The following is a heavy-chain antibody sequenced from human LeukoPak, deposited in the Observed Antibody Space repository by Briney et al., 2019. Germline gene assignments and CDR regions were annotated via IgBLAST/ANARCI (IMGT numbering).Heavy chain of an antibody. CDR1: GGSISSHY. J-gene: IGHJ4*02. CDR2: VDYAGIT. V-gene: IGHV4-59*08. CDR3: ARLAVRYYDSSGYFDS. Sequence: PSETLSLTCTVSGGSISSHYWTWIRQSPGKGLEWIGYVDYAGITNYKSSLQSRVTISADTSKNEFSLRLTSVTAADTAVYFCARLAVRYYDSSGYFDSWGQGTLVTVSS. D-gene: IGHD3-22*01.